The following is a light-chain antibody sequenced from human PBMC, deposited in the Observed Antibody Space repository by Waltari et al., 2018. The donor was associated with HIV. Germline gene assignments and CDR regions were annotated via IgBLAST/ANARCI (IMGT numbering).Light chain of an antibody. CDR1: TGDITDNQY. V-gene: IGLV2-14*01. J-gene: IGLJ7*01. Sequence: QSALTQPASVSGSPGQSITISCTGNTGDITDNQYVSWYQQHPGKAPKLLIFEVSNRPSVVSYRFSGSKSGNTASLTVSGLQTEDEAVYYCSSYNTRSSIMFGGGTQLTVL. CDR2: EVS. CDR3: SSYNTRSSIM.